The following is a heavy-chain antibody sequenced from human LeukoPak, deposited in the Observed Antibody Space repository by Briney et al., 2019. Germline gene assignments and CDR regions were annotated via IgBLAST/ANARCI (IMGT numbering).Heavy chain of an antibody. V-gene: IGHV3-23*01. D-gene: IGHD3-10*01. Sequence: GGSLRLSCAASGFTFSSYAMSWVRQAPGKGLEWVSAISGSGGSTYYADSVKGRFTISRDNSKDTPYLQMNSLRAEDTAVYYCAKDLLRGGSGSYWFGYWGQGTLVTVSS. J-gene: IGHJ4*02. CDR1: GFTFSSYA. CDR3: AKDLLRGGSGSYWFGY. CDR2: ISGSGGST.